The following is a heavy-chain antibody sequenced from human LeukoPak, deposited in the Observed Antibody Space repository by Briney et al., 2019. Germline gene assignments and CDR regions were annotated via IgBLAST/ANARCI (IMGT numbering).Heavy chain of an antibody. CDR3: AKDRPNYYETNGHYYRRDGDY. V-gene: IGHV3-23*01. J-gene: IGHJ4*02. D-gene: IGHD3-16*01. Sequence: PEGSLRLSCAASGFTFYIYAMSWVRQAPGKGLEWVASMCGSAGCTYYADSVKGRFTISRDNSKNILYLQMNSLRAEDTAIYYCAKDRPNYYETNGHYYRRDGDYWGQGTLVTVSS. CDR2: MCGSAGCT. CDR1: GFTFYIYA.